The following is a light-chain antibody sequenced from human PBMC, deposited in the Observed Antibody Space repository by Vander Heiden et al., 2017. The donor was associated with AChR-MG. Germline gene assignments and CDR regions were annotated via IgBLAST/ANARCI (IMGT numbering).Light chain of an antibody. CDR2: EGS. V-gene: IGLV2-23*01. Sequence: QSALTHPAPPPWPPRQSIILSCPAPSLDMGSDNLVSWCQQDPGNAPKLIIYEGSKRPSGVSNRFSGSKSGDTASLTISGLQAEDEGDYYCCSYARSSSWVFGGGTKVTVL. J-gene: IGLJ3*02. CDR3: CSYARSSSWV. CDR1: SLDMGSDNL.